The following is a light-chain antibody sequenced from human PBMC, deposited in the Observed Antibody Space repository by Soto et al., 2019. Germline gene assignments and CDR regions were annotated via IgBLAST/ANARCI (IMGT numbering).Light chain of an antibody. CDR1: QTITTW. J-gene: IGKJ1*01. CDR2: AAS. Sequence: DIQMTQSPSTLSASVGDRVTITCRASQTITTWLAWYQQKPGKAPKLLIYAASTLQSGVPSRFSGSGSGTDFTLSIGSLQPEDFATYYCQQSYSTPRTFGQGTKVDI. V-gene: IGKV1-39*01. CDR3: QQSYSTPRT.